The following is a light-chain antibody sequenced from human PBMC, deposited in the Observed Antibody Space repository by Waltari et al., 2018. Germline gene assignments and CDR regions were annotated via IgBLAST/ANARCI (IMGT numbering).Light chain of an antibody. CDR3: ASYAGGDTPYV. CDR2: EVN. J-gene: IGLJ1*01. V-gene: IGLV2-8*01. CDR1: SSDVGAYDY. Sequence: SALSQPPSASGSPGQSVTISCTGSSSDVGAYDYVSWYQQRPGKAPKVLIYEVNKRPSGVPHRFSGSKSGATASLTVSWLQAEDEGDYYCASYAGGDTPYVFGTGTTVTV.